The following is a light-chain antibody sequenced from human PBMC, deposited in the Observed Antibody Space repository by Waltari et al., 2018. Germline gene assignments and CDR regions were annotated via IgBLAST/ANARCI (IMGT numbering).Light chain of an antibody. CDR3: QQYNNWPLYT. V-gene: IGKV3-15*01. Sequence: EIVMTPSPATLSVSLGERATLSCRASHSITSNLAWYQQKPGQAPRLLVYGASTRATGIPARFSGSGSGTEFTLTISSLQSEDFAVYYCQQYNNWPLYTFGQGTKLEIK. CDR1: HSITSN. CDR2: GAS. J-gene: IGKJ2*01.